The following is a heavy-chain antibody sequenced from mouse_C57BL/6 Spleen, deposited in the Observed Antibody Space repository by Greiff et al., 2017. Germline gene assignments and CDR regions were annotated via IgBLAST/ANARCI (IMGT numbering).Heavy chain of an antibody. D-gene: IGHD2-1*01. J-gene: IGHJ1*03. Sequence: QVQLQQPGAELVRPGSSVKLSCKASGYTFTSYWMDWVKQRPGQGLEWIGNIYPSDSETHYNQKFKDKATLTVDKSSSTAYMQLSSLTSEDSAVYYCAREVTTKFWYFDVWGTGTTVTVSS. V-gene: IGHV1-61*01. CDR2: IYPSDSET. CDR3: AREVTTKFWYFDV. CDR1: GYTFTSYW.